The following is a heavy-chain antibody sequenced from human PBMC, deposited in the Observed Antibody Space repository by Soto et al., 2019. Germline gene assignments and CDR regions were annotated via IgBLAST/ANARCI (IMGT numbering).Heavy chain of an antibody. D-gene: IGHD5-12*01. CDR3: ARDMVDIVATIPGVHWLDP. V-gene: IGHV1-3*01. CDR1: GYTFTNYA. CDR2: INAGNGKT. J-gene: IGHJ5*02. Sequence: GASVKVSCKASGYTFTNYAIHWVRQAPGQRLEWMGWINAGNGKTKYSQKLQGRVTMTTDTSTSTAYMELSSLRSEDTAVYYCARDMVDIVATIPGVHWLDPWGQGTLVTVSS.